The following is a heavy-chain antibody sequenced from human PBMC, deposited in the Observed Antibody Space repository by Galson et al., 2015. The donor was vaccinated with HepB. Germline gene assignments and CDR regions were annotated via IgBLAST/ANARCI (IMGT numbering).Heavy chain of an antibody. CDR1: GFTFSDYY. V-gene: IGHV3-11*01. D-gene: IGHD3-22*01. Sequence: SLRLSCAASGFTFSDYYMSWIRQAPGKGLEWVSYISSSGSTIYYADSVKGRFTISRDNAKNSLYLQMNSLRAEDTAVYYCARDSTYYYDSSGYWGQGTLVTVSS. J-gene: IGHJ4*02. CDR2: ISSSGSTI. CDR3: ARDSTYYYDSSGY.